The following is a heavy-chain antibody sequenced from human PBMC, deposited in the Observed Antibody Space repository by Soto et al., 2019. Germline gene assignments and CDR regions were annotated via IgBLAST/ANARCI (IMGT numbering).Heavy chain of an antibody. J-gene: IGHJ4*02. V-gene: IGHV3-23*01. CDR1: RLTFTFYG. D-gene: IGHD3-9*01. Sequence: GGSVRVPSPAFRLTFTFYGLGRITRAIGKGRQWVSPMRGVDGQTHYTDSVKGRFSIPRDNSKNTVYLQMDSLRAEDTAMYFCARYVGLDSDDCFAHWGQGTQVTVSS. CDR3: ARYVGLDSDDCFAH. CDR2: MRGVDGQT.